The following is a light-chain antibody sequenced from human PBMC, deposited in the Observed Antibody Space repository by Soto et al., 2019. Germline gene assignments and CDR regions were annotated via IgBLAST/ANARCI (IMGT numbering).Light chain of an antibody. Sequence: DIQLTQSPSFLSASVGDRVTITCRASQDIISYLAWYQQKPGKAPNLLIYAASTLESGVPSRFSGSRSGTEFTLTISILQPEDFATYYCQQLHSYPRTFGGGTKVEIK. CDR3: QQLHSYPRT. V-gene: IGKV1-9*01. CDR1: QDIISY. CDR2: AAS. J-gene: IGKJ4*01.